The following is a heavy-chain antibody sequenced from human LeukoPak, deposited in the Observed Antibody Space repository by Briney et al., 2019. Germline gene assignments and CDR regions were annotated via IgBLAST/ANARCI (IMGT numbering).Heavy chain of an antibody. J-gene: IGHJ4*02. CDR3: ARFTRRSPQDY. Sequence: GGSLRLSCAASGFTFSSYWMSWVRQAPGMGLEWVANIKEDGGEQYYVDSVKGRFTISRDNAKNSLYLQMNTLRAEDTAVYYCARFTRRSPQDYWGQGTLVIVS. V-gene: IGHV3-7*03. D-gene: IGHD6-13*01. CDR1: GFTFSSYW. CDR2: IKEDGGEQ.